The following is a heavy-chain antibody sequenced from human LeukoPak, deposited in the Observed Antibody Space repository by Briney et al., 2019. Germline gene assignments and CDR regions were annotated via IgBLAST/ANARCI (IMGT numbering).Heavy chain of an antibody. J-gene: IGHJ4*02. Sequence: PGGSLRLSCAASGFTFSSYWMHWVRQAPGKGLVWVSRMNSDGSSTSYADSVKGRFTISRDNAKNTLYLQMNSLRAEDTAVYFCASANYGDYFYPTWGQGTLVTVSS. CDR1: GFTFSSYW. CDR2: MNSDGSST. D-gene: IGHD4-17*01. V-gene: IGHV3-74*01. CDR3: ASANYGDYFYPT.